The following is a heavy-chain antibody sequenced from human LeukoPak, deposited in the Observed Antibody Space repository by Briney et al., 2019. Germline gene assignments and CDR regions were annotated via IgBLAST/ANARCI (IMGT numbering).Heavy chain of an antibody. CDR1: GYTFTGYY. Sequence: ASLKVSCKASGYTFTGYYMHWVRQAPGQGLEWMGWINPNSGGTNYAQKFQGRVTMTRDTSISTAYMELSRLRSDDTAVYYCVSGSSTRVYYFDYWGQGTLVTVSS. CDR3: VSGSSTRVYYFDY. CDR2: INPNSGGT. D-gene: IGHD2-2*01. V-gene: IGHV1-2*02. J-gene: IGHJ4*02.